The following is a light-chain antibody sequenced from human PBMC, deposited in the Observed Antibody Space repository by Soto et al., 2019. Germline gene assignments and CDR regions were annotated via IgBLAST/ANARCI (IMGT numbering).Light chain of an antibody. Sequence: DIVMTQSPDSLDVSLGERATINCKSSQSVLYSSNNKNYLAWYQQKPGQPPKLLIYWASIRESGVPDRFSGSGSGTDFTLTISNLQAEDVAVYYCQQYYSPWTFGQGTKVEIK. CDR2: WAS. V-gene: IGKV4-1*01. J-gene: IGKJ1*01. CDR3: QQYYSPWT. CDR1: QSVLYSSNNKNY.